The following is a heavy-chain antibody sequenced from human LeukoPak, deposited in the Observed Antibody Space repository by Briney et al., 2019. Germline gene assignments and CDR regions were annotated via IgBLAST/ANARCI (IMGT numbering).Heavy chain of an antibody. CDR2: IKQDGGEI. V-gene: IGHV3-7*01. Sequence: PGRSLRLSCAASGFTFSNYWMGWVRQAPGKGLEWVANIKQDGGEIYYVESVRGRSTIYRDTAKDSLYQQMNSLRAEDTAVYFCARDRGHSGYDLYDYWGQGTLVTVSS. CDR1: GFTFSNYW. J-gene: IGHJ4*02. D-gene: IGHD5-12*01. CDR3: ARDRGHSGYDLYDY.